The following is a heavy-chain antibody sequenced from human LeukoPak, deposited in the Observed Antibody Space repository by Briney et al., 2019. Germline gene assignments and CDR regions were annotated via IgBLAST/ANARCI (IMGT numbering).Heavy chain of an antibody. J-gene: IGHJ3*02. CDR3: AREGDGYNSSAFDI. V-gene: IGHV4-34*01. CDR2: INHSGST. D-gene: IGHD5-24*01. CDR1: GGSFSGYY. Sequence: SETLSLTCAVYGGSFSGYYWSWIRQPPGKGLEWIGEINHSGSTNYNPSLKGRVTISVDTSKNQFSLKLSSVTAADTAVYYCAREGDGYNSSAFDIWGQGTMVTVSS.